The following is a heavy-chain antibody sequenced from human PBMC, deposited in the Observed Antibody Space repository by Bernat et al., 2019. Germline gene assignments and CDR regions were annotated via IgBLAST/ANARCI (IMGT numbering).Heavy chain of an antibody. D-gene: IGHD6-19*01. Sequence: EVQLLESGGGLVQPGGSLRLSCAASGFTFSSYAMSWVRQAPGKALAWVSAHSGSGGSTNYADSVKGRFTISRDNSKNTLYRQMNRLRAEDTAVYYCAKAPIQQWLVTSLRGGYCYGMDVWGQGTTVTVSS. CDR1: GFTFSSYA. CDR3: AKAPIQQWLVTSLRGGYCYGMDV. CDR2: HSGSGGST. V-gene: IGHV3-23*01. J-gene: IGHJ6*02.